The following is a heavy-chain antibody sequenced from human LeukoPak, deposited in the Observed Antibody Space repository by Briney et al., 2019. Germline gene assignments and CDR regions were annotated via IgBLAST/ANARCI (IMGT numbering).Heavy chain of an antibody. Sequence: SETLSLTCTVSGGSISSSSYYWGWIRQPPGKGLEWIGRIYYSGSTYYNPSLKSRVTISVDTSKNQFSLKLSSVTAADTAVYYCARHPLNMVRGVNWFDPWGQGTLVTVSS. CDR1: GGSISSSSYY. D-gene: IGHD3-10*01. CDR3: ARHPLNMVRGVNWFDP. CDR2: IYYSGST. J-gene: IGHJ5*02. V-gene: IGHV4-39*01.